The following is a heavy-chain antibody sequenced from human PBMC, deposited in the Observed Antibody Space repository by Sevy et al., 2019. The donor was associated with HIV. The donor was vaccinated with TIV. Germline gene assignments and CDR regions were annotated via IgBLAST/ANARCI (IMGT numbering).Heavy chain of an antibody. CDR2: ISASGGTT. CDR1: GFTFSNYA. Sequence: GGSLRLSCAASGFTFSNYAMSWVRQAPGKGLEWVSAISASGGTTFFADSVKGRFTISRDNSKNTMYLQMNSLRDEDTAVYYCARDFDYDFWSGPNDAFDIWGQGTMVTVSS. J-gene: IGHJ3*02. D-gene: IGHD3-3*01. CDR3: ARDFDYDFWSGPNDAFDI. V-gene: IGHV3-23*01.